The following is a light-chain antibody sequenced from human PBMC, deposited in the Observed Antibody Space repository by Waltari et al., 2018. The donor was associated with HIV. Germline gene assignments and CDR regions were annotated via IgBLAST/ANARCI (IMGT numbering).Light chain of an antibody. V-gene: IGKV3-20*01. J-gene: IGKJ2*01. CDR3: QQYATSPRT. CDR1: QAISHNY. Sequence: GEKATLSCRSSQAISHNYLAWYQQKPGQAPRLLISGASVRAADIPDRFSGSGSGADFTLTISRLEAADSAVYHCQQYATSPRTFGQGTSLEIK. CDR2: GAS.